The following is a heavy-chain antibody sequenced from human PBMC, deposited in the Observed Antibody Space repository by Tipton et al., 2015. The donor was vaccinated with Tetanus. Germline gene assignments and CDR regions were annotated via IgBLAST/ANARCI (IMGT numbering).Heavy chain of an antibody. Sequence: TLSLTCTVSGGSISSGGYYWSWIRQRPGKGLGWIGDIYSSGSTYSNPSLKGRVTISIDTSKNQFSLRLNSVTAADTAVYYCARDQARGARGWNYFDYWGLGTLVTVSS. CDR3: ARDQARGARGWNYFDY. V-gene: IGHV4-31*03. CDR2: IYSSGST. J-gene: IGHJ4*02. D-gene: IGHD1-26*01. CDR1: GGSISSGGYY.